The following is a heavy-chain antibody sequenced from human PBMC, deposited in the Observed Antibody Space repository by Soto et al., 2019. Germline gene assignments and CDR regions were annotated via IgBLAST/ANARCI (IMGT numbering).Heavy chain of an antibody. CDR3: ARKSGRDCHSGGGCFSLDV. D-gene: IGHD2-15*01. Sequence: QVQLVQSGAEVKKPGSSLKVSCKVFRETLNSNPIGWVRQAPGQGLEWVGGIVPLSDRTNYAQELQGRVTGTAAGSTSTVYMELSNLKSGNTAVYYCARKSGRDCHSGGGCFSLDVWGQGSLITVSS. J-gene: IGHJ4*02. V-gene: IGHV1-69*01. CDR2: IVPLSDRT. CDR1: RETLNSNP.